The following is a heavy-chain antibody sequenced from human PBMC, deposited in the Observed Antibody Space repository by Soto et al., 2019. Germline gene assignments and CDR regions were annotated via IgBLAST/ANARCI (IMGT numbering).Heavy chain of an antibody. Sequence: GASVKVSCKASGYTFTSYYMHWVRQAPGQGLEWMGIINPSGGSTSYAQKFQGRVTMTRDTSTSTVYMELSSLRSEDTAVYYCARQDVDTAMVYYYYGMDVWGQGTTVTVSS. D-gene: IGHD5-18*01. V-gene: IGHV1-46*01. J-gene: IGHJ6*02. CDR2: INPSGGST. CDR1: GYTFTSYY. CDR3: ARQDVDTAMVYYYYGMDV.